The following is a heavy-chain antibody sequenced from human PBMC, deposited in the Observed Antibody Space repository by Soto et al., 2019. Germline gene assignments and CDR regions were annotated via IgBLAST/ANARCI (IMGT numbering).Heavy chain of an antibody. CDR3: KRQASYWHGGGGWLDP. Sequence: EVQLVESGGGLVQPGGSLRLSCAASGFTFSASDMHWVRQATGKGLEWVAAIGTLHDTNYPDSVKGRFTISRDNAKNSLYLQINSLRAGDTAVYYCKRQASYWHGGGGWLDPWGQGTLVTVSS. J-gene: IGHJ5*02. CDR2: IGTLHDT. CDR1: GFTFSASD. V-gene: IGHV3-13*01. D-gene: IGHD2-8*02.